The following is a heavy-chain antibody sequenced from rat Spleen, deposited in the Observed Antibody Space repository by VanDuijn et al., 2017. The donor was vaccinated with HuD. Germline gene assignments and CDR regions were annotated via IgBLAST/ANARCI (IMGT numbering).Heavy chain of an antibody. CDR1: GFTFSDYY. Sequence: EVQLVESDGGLVQPGRSLKLSCAASGFTFSDYYMAWVRQAPTKGLEWVATINYDGRSTYYRDSVKGRFTISRDNAKSTLYLQMDSLRSEDTATYYCAPQGSGYWGQGVMVTVSS. V-gene: IGHV5-29*01. CDR2: INYDGRST. D-gene: IGHD3-4*01. CDR3: APQGSGY. J-gene: IGHJ2*01.